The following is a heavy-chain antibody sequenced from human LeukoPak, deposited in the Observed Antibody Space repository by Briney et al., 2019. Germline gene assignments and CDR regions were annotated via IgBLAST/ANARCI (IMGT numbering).Heavy chain of an antibody. J-gene: IGHJ4*02. CDR3: GGEAGDPHGTDY. CDR2: INQDGSAK. D-gene: IGHD6-13*01. V-gene: IGHV3-7*03. CDR1: GFTFSRCW. Sequence: PGGSLRLSCAASGFTFSRCWMTWVRQAPGKGLEWVGNINQDGSAKYYVDSVKGRFTISRDNAKNSLYLQMSSLRVEDTAIYYCGGEAGDPHGTDYWGQGTLVTVSS.